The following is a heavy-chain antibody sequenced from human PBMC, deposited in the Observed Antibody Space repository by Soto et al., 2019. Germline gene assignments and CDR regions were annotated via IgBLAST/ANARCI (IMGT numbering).Heavy chain of an antibody. J-gene: IGHJ6*02. CDR1: GGTFSSYA. CDR3: ARDPGEAKRGYYYYYYGMDV. Sequence: SVKVSCKASGGTFSSYAISWVRQAPGQGLEWMGGIIPIFGTANYAQKFQGRVTITADESTSTAYMELSSLRSEDTAVYYCARDPGEAKRGYYYYYYGMDVWGQGTTVTVFS. CDR2: IIPIFGTA. V-gene: IGHV1-69*13. D-gene: IGHD2-21*01.